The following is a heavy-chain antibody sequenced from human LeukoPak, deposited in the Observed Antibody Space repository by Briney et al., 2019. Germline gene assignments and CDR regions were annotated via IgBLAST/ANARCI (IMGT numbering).Heavy chain of an antibody. CDR3: ARSSSRWDFDY. J-gene: IGHJ4*02. Sequence: SETLSLTCAVYGESFSGYYWSWIRQPPGNGLEWIGEIYHSGSSNYNPSLESRVTISVDTSKNQFSLKLSSVTAADTAVYYCARSSSRWDFDYWGQGTLVTVSS. CDR2: IYHSGSS. D-gene: IGHD6-13*01. CDR1: GESFSGYY. V-gene: IGHV4-34*01.